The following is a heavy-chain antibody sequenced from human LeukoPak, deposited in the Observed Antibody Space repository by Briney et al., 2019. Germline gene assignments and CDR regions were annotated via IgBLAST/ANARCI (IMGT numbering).Heavy chain of an antibody. V-gene: IGHV4-38-2*02. CDR1: GYSISSGYY. J-gene: IGHJ3*02. Sequence: PSETLSLTCAVSGYSISSGYYWGWIRQPPGKGLEWIGSIHHSGSTYYNPSLKSRVTISVDTSKNQFSLKLSSVTAADTAVYYWARETLSGYDGNDAFDIWGQGTKVSVSS. CDR2: IHHSGST. D-gene: IGHD5-12*01. CDR3: ARETLSGYDGNDAFDI.